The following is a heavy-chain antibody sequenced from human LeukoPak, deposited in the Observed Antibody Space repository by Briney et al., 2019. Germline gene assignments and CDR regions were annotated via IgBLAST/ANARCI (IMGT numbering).Heavy chain of an antibody. CDR2: IYYSGST. CDR3: ARSPLYYYQSSGHYYFDY. J-gene: IGHJ4*02. V-gene: IGHV4-59*01. Sequence: SEALSLTCTVSGGSISSYYWSWIRQPPGKGLEWIGNIYYSGSTNYNPSLKSRVTISLDMSKNQFSLKLSSVTAADTAVYYCARSPLYYYQSSGHYYFDYWGQGTLVTVSS. D-gene: IGHD3-22*01. CDR1: GGSISSYY.